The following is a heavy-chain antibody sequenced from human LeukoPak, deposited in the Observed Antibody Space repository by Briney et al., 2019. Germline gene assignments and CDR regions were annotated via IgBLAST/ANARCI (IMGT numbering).Heavy chain of an antibody. CDR2: INPNSGGT. J-gene: IGHJ5*02. V-gene: IGHV1-2*02. D-gene: IGHD3-10*01. Sequence: ASVTVSCTASGYTFTSYYMHWVRQAPGQGREWMGWINPNSGGTNYAQKFQGRVTMARDTSISTAYMELSRLRSDDTAVYYCARGAGARRGYYYGSGKYNWFDPWGQGTLVTVSS. CDR1: GYTFTSYY. CDR3: ARGAGARRGYYYGSGKYNWFDP.